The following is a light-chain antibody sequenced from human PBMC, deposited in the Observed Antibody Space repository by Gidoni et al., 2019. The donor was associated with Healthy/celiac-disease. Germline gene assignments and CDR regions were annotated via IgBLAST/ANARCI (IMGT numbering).Light chain of an antibody. CDR1: QSVSSY. CDR3: QQRSNWPGFT. CDR2: EAS. Sequence: EMVLTQSPATLSLSPGERATLSCRASQSVSSYLAWYQQKPGQAPRLLIYEASNRATGIPARFSGSGSGTDFTLTISSLEPEDFAVYYCQQRSNWPGFTFGPGTKVDIK. V-gene: IGKV3-11*01. J-gene: IGKJ3*01.